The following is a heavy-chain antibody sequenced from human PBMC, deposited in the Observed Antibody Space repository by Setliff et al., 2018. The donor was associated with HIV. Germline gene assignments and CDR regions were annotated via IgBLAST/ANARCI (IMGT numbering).Heavy chain of an antibody. CDR3: ARWIRDSSSSRWFDP. Sequence: GASVKVSCKASGGTFSSFAISWVRQAPGQGLEWMGGIMPIFGSANYAQKFQGRVTITADASTSTAYMELSSLRPEDTAVYYCARWIRDSSSSRWFDPWGQGTLVTVSS. D-gene: IGHD6-6*01. CDR2: IMPIFGSA. J-gene: IGHJ5*02. CDR1: GGTFSSFA. V-gene: IGHV1-69*13.